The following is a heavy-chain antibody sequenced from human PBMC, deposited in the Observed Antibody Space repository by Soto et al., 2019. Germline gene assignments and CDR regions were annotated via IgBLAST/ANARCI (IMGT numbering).Heavy chain of an antibody. CDR1: GFTVSSNY. V-gene: IGHV3-53*01. J-gene: IGHJ6*02. CDR2: IYSGGST. Sequence: GGSLRLSCAASGFTVSSNYMSWVRQAPGKGLEWVSVIYSGGSTYYADSVKGRFTISRDNSKNTLYLQMNSLRAEDTAVYYCARDRTEYYYGMDVWGQGTRVTVSS. CDR3: ARDRTEYYYGMDV.